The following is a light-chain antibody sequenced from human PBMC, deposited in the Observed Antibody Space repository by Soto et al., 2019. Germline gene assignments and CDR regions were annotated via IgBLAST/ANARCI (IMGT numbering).Light chain of an antibody. CDR1: QAIHSY. CDR2: ATS. V-gene: IGKV1-39*01. CDR3: QQRET. J-gene: IGKJ3*01. Sequence: DIQMPQSPSSLSASVGDRVTITCRASQAIHSYLNWYQQKPGKAPNLLIFATSTLQSGVPSRFSGSGSGTDFTLTISSLQPEDFATYYCQQRETFGPGTKVDIK.